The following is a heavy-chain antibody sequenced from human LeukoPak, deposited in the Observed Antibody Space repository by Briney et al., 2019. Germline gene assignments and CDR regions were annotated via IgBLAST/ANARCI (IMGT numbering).Heavy chain of an antibody. CDR1: GYTFTSYD. CDR2: MNPNSGNT. D-gene: IGHD3-10*01. Sequence: ASVKASCKASGYTFTSYDINWVRQATGQGLEWMGWMNPNSGNTGYAQKFQGRVTITRNTSISTAYMELSSLRSEDTAVYYCARGRSLWFGDDSGAFDIWGQGTMVTVSS. J-gene: IGHJ3*02. V-gene: IGHV1-8*03. CDR3: ARGRSLWFGDDSGAFDI.